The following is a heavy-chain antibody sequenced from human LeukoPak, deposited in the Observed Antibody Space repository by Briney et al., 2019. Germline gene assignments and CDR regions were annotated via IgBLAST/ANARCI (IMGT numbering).Heavy chain of an antibody. Sequence: ASVKVSCKASGYTFTSYGISWVRQAPRQGLEWMGWISAYNGNTNYAQKLQGRVTMTTDTSTSTAYMELRSLRSDDTAVYYCARDRAPGGSYFPTGAFDVWGQGTMVTVSS. J-gene: IGHJ3*01. CDR3: ARDRAPGGSYFPTGAFDV. CDR2: ISAYNGNT. V-gene: IGHV1-18*01. D-gene: IGHD1-26*01. CDR1: GYTFTSYG.